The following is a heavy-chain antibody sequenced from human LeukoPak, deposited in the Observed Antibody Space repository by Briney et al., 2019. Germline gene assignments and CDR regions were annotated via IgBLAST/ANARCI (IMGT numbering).Heavy chain of an antibody. CDR3: ARDMSYCGGDCPRPSDY. CDR2: ISAYNGNT. J-gene: IGHJ4*02. Sequence: GALVKVSCKASGYTFTSYGISWVRQAPGQGLEWMGWISAYNGNTNYAQKLQGRVTMTTDTSTSTAYMELRSLRSDDTAVYYCARDMSYCGGDCPRPSDYWGQGTLVTVSS. D-gene: IGHD2-21*02. CDR1: GYTFTSYG. V-gene: IGHV1-18*01.